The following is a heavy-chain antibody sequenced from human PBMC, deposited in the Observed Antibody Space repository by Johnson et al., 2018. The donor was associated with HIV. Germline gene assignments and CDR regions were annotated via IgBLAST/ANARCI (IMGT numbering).Heavy chain of an antibody. Sequence: EVQVVESGGGVVQPGRSPRLSCAASGFTFSSYWMSWVRQAPGKGLEWVANIKQDGSEKYYVDSVKGRFTISRDNAKNSLYLQMNSLRAEDTAVYYCAREREDYGLDIWGQGTMVTVSS. V-gene: IGHV3-7*01. CDR1: GFTFSSYW. D-gene: IGHD4/OR15-4a*01. CDR3: AREREDYGLDI. J-gene: IGHJ3*02. CDR2: IKQDGSEK.